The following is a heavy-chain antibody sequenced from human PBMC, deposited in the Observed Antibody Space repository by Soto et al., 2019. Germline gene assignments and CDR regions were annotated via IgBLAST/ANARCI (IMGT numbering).Heavy chain of an antibody. D-gene: IGHD2-2*01. V-gene: IGHV4-59*01. Sequence: SETLSLTCTVSGGSISSYYWSWIRQPPGKGLEWIGYIYYSGSTNYNPSLKSRVTISVDTSKNQFSLKLSSVTAADTAVYYCARGGDLDIVVVPAYDYWGQGTLVTVSS. CDR2: IYYSGST. J-gene: IGHJ4*02. CDR1: GGSISSYY. CDR3: ARGGDLDIVVVPAYDY.